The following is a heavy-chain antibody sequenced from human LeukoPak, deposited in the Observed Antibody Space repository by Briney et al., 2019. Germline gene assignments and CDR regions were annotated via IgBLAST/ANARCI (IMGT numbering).Heavy chain of an antibody. CDR2: IYPNSGGT. CDR3: ARFSGSSNFDY. Sequence: GASVKVSCRTSGYTFTGYFMHWARQAPGQGLEWMGWIYPNSGGTKYVQKFQGRVTMTRDTSISTIYMELSSLRSDDTAVYYCARFSGSSNFDYWGQGTLVTVSS. V-gene: IGHV1-2*02. CDR1: GYTFTGYF. D-gene: IGHD1-26*01. J-gene: IGHJ4*02.